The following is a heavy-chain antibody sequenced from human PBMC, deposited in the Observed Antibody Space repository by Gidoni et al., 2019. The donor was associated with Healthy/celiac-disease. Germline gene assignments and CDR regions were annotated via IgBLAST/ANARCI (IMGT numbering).Heavy chain of an antibody. J-gene: IGHJ4*02. D-gene: IGHD2-15*01. V-gene: IGHV4-59*01. Sequence: QVQLQESGPGLVKPSETLSLTCTVSGGSISSYYWSWIRQPPGKGLEWIGYIYYSGSTNYNPSLKSRVTISVDTSKNQFSLKLSSVTAADTAVYYCAREGGYCSGGSCYSPLDYWGQGTLVTVSS. CDR3: AREGGYCSGGSCYSPLDY. CDR2: IYYSGST. CDR1: GGSISSYY.